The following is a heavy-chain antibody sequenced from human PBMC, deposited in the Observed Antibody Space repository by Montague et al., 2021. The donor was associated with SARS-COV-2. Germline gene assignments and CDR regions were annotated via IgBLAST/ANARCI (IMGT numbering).Heavy chain of an antibody. CDR2: ISYDGSNK. CDR3: AKDATIFRFERGRGTFDN. J-gene: IGHJ4*02. Sequence: SLRLSCAASGFTFSSYAMHWVRQAPGKGLEWVAVISYDGSNKYYADSVKGRFTISRDNSKNTLYLQMNSLRAEDTAVYYCAKDATIFRFERGRGTFDNWGRGTLVAVSS. V-gene: IGHV3-30*04. CDR1: GFTFSSYA. D-gene: IGHD3-10*01.